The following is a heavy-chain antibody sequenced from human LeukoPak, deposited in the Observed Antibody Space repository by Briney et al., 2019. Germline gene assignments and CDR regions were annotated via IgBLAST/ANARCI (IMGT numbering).Heavy chain of an antibody. CDR1: GFTVSSKY. V-gene: IGHV3-66*01. Sequence: GGSLRLSCAASGFTVSSKYMGWVRQAPGKGLEWVSVIHPGGTIYYADSVEGTFTISRDNSKNTLYLGMNTLRVEDTAVYYCAMYSSAWYAVYWGQGTLVTVSS. CDR3: AMYSSAWYAVY. J-gene: IGHJ4*02. CDR2: IHPGGTI. D-gene: IGHD6-19*01.